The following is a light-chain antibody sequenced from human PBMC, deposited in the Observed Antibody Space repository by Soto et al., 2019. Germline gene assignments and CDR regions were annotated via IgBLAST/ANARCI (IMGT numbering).Light chain of an antibody. V-gene: IGKV1-5*03. CDR1: QSISSW. Sequence: DIQMTQSPSTLSASVGDRVTITCRASQSISSWLAWYQQKPGKAPKLLIYKASSLESGVPSRFXGSGSGTEFTLTISSLQPDDFAPYYCQQYNSYSPYTFGQGTKLEIK. CDR3: QQYNSYSPYT. J-gene: IGKJ2*01. CDR2: KAS.